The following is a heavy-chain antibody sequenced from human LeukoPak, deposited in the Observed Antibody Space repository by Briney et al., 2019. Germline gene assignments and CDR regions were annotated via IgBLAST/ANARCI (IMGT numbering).Heavy chain of an antibody. J-gene: IGHJ4*02. CDR3: ARRMILFGDGFDF. CDR2: IFPGDSDT. D-gene: IGHD3/OR15-3a*01. V-gene: IGHV5-51*01. CDR1: GYNFAAYW. Sequence: GESLKISCKASGYNFAAYWVGWVRQMPGKGLEWMGIIFPGDSDTRYSPSFQGQVTISADKSISTAYLQWSSLKAADTAMYYCARRMILFGDGFDFWGQGTLVTVSP.